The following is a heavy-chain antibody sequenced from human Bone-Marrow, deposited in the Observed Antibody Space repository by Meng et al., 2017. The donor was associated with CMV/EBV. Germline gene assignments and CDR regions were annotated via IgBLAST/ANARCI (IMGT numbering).Heavy chain of an antibody. CDR1: GFTVSGNY. J-gene: IGHJ4*02. Sequence: CAASGFTVSGNYLSWVRQAPGKGLEWVSVIYASGATYYADSVKGRFTISRDTSKNTLYLQMNSLRADDTAVYYCARDLYGSGSCFDYWGQGTLVTVSS. D-gene: IGHD3-10*01. V-gene: IGHV3-53*01. CDR2: IYASGAT. CDR3: ARDLYGSGSCFDY.